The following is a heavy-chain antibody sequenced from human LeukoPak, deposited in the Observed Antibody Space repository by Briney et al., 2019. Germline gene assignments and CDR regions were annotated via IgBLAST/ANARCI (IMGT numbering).Heavy chain of an antibody. J-gene: IGHJ4*02. CDR3: ARVKPVAGTLPHLLDY. V-gene: IGHV4-30-2*01. CDR2: IYHSGST. D-gene: IGHD6-19*01. Sequence: PSQTLSLTCAVSGGSIGSGDYSWSWIRQPPGKGLEWIGYIYHSGSTYYNPSLKRRVTILKDTSKNQFSLKLRSVTVADTAVYYCARVKPVAGTLPHLLDYWGQGTLVTVSS. CDR1: GGSIGSGDYS.